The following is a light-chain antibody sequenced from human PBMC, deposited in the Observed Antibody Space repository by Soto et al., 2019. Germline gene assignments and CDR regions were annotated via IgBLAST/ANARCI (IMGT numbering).Light chain of an antibody. J-gene: IGKJ1*01. Sequence: GYIVIITCRATPNISVWLAWYQQRPVKAPKLLIYDASNLESGVPSRFSGSGSETEFTLTICSLQPDDFATYYCQLSNFFLWTFGLGTIVDIK. CDR1: PNISVW. CDR3: QLSNFFLWT. CDR2: DAS. V-gene: IGKV1-5*01.